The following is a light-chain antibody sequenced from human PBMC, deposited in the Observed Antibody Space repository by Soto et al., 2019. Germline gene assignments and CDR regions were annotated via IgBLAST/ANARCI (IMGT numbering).Light chain of an antibody. J-gene: IGKJ2*01. CDR2: AAS. CDR1: QGINIF. Sequence: DIPLTQSPSFLSASVGDRVTITCRASQGINIFLAWFQQKPGKAPNLLISAASTLQSGVPSRFSGSGSETEFTLTITSLQPEESATYYCQQRNSYPRTFGQGTKGEIK. CDR3: QQRNSYPRT. V-gene: IGKV1-9*01.